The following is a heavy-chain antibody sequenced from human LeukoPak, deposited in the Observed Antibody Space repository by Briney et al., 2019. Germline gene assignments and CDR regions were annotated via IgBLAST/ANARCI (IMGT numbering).Heavy chain of an antibody. CDR3: ARCIVAFGTSCRY. CDR1: GYTFTSYD. V-gene: IGHV1-69*05. J-gene: IGHJ4*02. Sequence: GASVKVSCKASGYTFTSYDINWVRQAPGQGLEWMGGIIPIFGTANYAQKFQGRVTITTDESTSTAYMELSSLRSEDTAVYYCARCIVAFGTSCRYWGQGTLVTVSS. CDR2: IIPIFGTA. D-gene: IGHD2-2*01.